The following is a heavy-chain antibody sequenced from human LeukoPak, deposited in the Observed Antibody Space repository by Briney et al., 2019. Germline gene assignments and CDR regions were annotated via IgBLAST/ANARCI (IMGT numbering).Heavy chain of an antibody. CDR2: INAGNGNT. V-gene: IGHV1-3*01. Sequence: ASVKVSCRASGYIFTDYAILWVRQAPGQRLEWLGWINAGNGNTKYSQNFQGRVTLTRDTSATTASMEMNILRSEDTALYYCARGRWSATTASDYLDFWGLGILVTVSS. D-gene: IGHD2-21*02. J-gene: IGHJ4*02. CDR1: GYIFTDYA. CDR3: ARGRWSATTASDYLDF.